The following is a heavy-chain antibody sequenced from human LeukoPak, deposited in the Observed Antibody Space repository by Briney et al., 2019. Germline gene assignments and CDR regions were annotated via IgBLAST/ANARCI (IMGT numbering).Heavy chain of an antibody. CDR1: GFTFSSYG. Sequence: PGRSLRLSCAASGFTFSSYGMHWVRQAPGKGLEWVAVIWYDGSNKYYADSVKGRFTISRDNSKNTLYLQMNSLRAEDTAVYYCARDLEMATTLDYWGQGTLVTVSS. CDR3: ARDLEMATTLDY. CDR2: IWYDGSNK. D-gene: IGHD5-24*01. J-gene: IGHJ4*02. V-gene: IGHV3-33*01.